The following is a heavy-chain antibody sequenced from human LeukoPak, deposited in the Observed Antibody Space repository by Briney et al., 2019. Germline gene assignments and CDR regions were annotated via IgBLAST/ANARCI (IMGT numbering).Heavy chain of an antibody. CDR1: GGSISIYY. CDR3: ARDGVYSMGAFDI. Sequence: SETLSLTCTVSGGSISIYYWSWIRQPAGKGLEWIGRIYTSGSTNYNPSLKSRVTMSVDTSKNQSSLKLSSVTAADTAVYYCARDGVYSMGAFDIWGQGTMVTVSS. D-gene: IGHD2-8*01. J-gene: IGHJ3*02. CDR2: IYTSGST. V-gene: IGHV4-4*07.